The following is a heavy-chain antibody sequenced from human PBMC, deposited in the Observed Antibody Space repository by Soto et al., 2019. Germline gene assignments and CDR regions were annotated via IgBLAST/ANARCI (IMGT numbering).Heavy chain of an antibody. J-gene: IGHJ4*02. V-gene: IGHV1-2*02. CDR1: GYSFTGYY. CDR2: INPDSGAT. Sequence: HGHLVQSGAEVKRPGASLKVSCKASGYSFTGYYIHWVRQAPGQGLEWMGWINPDSGATNYAQNFQGRVTLTSATPISTAYMDLTSLTSDDTAVYYCARGDYGTGGYPFPYFDYWGQGTLVIVSS. D-gene: IGHD2-8*02. CDR3: ARGDYGTGGYPFPYFDY.